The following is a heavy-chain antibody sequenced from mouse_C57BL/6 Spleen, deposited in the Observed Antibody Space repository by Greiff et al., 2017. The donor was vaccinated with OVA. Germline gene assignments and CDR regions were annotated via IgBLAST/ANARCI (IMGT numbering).Heavy chain of an antibody. V-gene: IGHV1-18*01. CDR2: INPNNGGT. J-gene: IGHJ1*03. CDR3: ARREGFYWYFDV. Sequence: EVQLQQSGPELVKPGASVKIPCKASGYSFTDYNMDWVKQSHGKSLEWIGDINPNNGGTIYNQKFKGKATLTVDKSSSTAYMELRSLTSEDTAVYYCARREGFYWYFDVWGTGTTVTVSS. CDR1: GYSFTDYN.